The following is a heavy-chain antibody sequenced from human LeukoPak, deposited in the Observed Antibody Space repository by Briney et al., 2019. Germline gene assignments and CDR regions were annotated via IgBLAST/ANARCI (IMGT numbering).Heavy chain of an antibody. J-gene: IGHJ4*02. CDR1: GFTVSSNY. CDR3: ASLADYYGSGGGEAVDY. D-gene: IGHD3-10*01. CDR2: ISSSSSYI. V-gene: IGHV3-21*01. Sequence: GGSLRLSCAASGFTVSSNYMSWVRQAPGKGLEWVSSISSSSSYIYYADSVKGRFTISRDNAKNSLYLQMNSLRAEDTAVYYCASLADYYGSGGGEAVDYWGQGTLVTVYS.